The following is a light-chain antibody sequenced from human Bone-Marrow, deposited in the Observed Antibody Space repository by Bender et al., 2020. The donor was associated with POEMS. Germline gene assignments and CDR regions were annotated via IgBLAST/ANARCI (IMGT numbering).Light chain of an antibody. CDR1: SSNIGSNY. V-gene: IGLV1-47*01. Sequence: QSVLTQPPSASGTPGQRVTISCSGSSSNIGSNYVFWYQQLPGTAPKLLIHRNSQRPSGVPDRFSGSKSGTSASLAISGLRSEDEAEYYCAVWDDSLNGWVFGGGTKLTVL. CDR3: AVWDDSLNGWV. J-gene: IGLJ3*02. CDR2: RNS.